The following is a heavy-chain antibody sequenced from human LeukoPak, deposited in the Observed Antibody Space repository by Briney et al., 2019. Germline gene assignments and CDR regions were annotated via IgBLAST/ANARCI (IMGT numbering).Heavy chain of an antibody. D-gene: IGHD1-14*01. V-gene: IGHV3-7*01. CDR2: IKQDGSKK. CDR3: ATSSPRNYFDH. J-gene: IGHJ4*02. CDR1: GFPFSSYW. Sequence: GGSLRLSCVASGFPFSSYWMTWVRQAPGKGLEWVANIKQDGSKKSYVDSVKGRFTISRDDSQNTIYLQMDSLRAEDTAVYYCATSSPRNYFDHWGQGTLVTVSS.